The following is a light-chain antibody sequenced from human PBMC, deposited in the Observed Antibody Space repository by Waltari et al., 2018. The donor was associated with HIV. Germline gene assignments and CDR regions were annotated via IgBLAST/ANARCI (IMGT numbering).Light chain of an antibody. CDR3: QSADTSDSYLWV. J-gene: IGLJ3*02. V-gene: IGLV3-25*03. CDR2: KGT. Sequence: SYELTQPPSVSVSPGQTARITCTGDGLPKLYSYWYQQKPGQTPVLVIYKGTERPSGIPERFSGSSSGTTVTLTIRAVQAEDEADYYCQSADTSDSYLWVFGGGTRLTVL. CDR1: GLPKLY.